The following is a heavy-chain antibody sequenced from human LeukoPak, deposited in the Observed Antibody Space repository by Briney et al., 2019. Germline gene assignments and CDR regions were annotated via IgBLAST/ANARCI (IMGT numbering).Heavy chain of an antibody. CDR1: GFTFDDYG. Sequence: GGSLRLSXAASGFTFDDYGMAWVRQAPGKGLEWVSGINGDGGSRGYADSVKGRFTISRDNAKNSLYLQMNSLRVEDTALYYCARNHDYDSSGYHAWGQGTLVTVSS. J-gene: IGHJ5*02. CDR3: ARNHDYDSSGYHA. V-gene: IGHV3-20*04. D-gene: IGHD3-22*01. CDR2: INGDGGSR.